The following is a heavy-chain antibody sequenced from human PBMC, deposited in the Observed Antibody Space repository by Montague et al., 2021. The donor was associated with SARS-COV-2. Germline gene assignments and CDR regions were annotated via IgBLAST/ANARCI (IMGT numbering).Heavy chain of an antibody. V-gene: IGHV3-23*03. CDR3: AKGRYSAYVLDY. D-gene: IGHD5-18*01. J-gene: IGHJ4*02. Sequence: SLRLSCAASGFIFNSYSMSWVRQSPGKGLEWVSVIYSGDRGTYYADAVKGRFTISRDNSKNTLYLQMHSLRAEDTAKYYCAKGRYSAYVLDYWGQGTQVTVSS. CDR2: IYSGDRGT. CDR1: GFIFNSYS.